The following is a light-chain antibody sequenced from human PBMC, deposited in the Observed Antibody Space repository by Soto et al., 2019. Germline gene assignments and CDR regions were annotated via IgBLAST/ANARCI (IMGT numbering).Light chain of an antibody. Sequence: EVVMRQAPATLCVSPGESATLSCRASQGIGDTLAWYQHKPGQTPRPLMYDTSTRATGVPTRFSGSRAGAEFTLTINSLQSEDFAVYYCQPYNNWPLTFGGGTKVDIK. CDR1: QGIGDT. CDR3: QPYNNWPLT. J-gene: IGKJ4*01. CDR2: DTS. V-gene: IGKV3-15*01.